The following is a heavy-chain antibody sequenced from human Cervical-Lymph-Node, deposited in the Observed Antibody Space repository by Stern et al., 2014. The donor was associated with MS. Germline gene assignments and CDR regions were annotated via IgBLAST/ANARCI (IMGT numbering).Heavy chain of an antibody. V-gene: IGHV5-51*01. D-gene: IGHD2-2*02. J-gene: IGHJ4*02. Sequence: EVQLLQSGAEVKKPGESLKISCKGSGYSFTSYWIGWVRQMPGKGLEWMGNIYPGDSDTRYGPSFQGQVTISADKSISTAYLQWSSLKASDTAMYYCARHEGYCSSTSCYRKLDYWGQGTLVTVSS. CDR3: ARHEGYCSSTSCYRKLDY. CDR1: GYSFTSYW. CDR2: IYPGDSDT.